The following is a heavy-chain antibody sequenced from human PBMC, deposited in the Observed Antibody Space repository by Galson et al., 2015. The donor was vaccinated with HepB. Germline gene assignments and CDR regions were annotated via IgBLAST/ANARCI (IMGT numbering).Heavy chain of an antibody. CDR2: TYYRSKWYN. CDR3: ARVALAAADEYYCYYYGMDV. CDR1: GDSVSSNSAA. J-gene: IGHJ6*02. D-gene: IGHD6-13*01. V-gene: IGHV6-1*01. Sequence: CAISGDSVSSNSAAWNWIRQSPSRGLEWLGRTYYRSKWYNDYAVSVKSRITINPDTSENQFSLQLNSVTPEDTAVYYCARVALAAADEYYCYYYGMDVWGQGTTVTVSS.